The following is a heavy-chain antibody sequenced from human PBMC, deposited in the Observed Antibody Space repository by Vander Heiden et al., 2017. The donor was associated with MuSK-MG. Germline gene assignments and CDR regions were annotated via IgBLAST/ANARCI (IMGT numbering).Heavy chain of an antibody. D-gene: IGHD3-16*01. CDR2: ISAYNGNT. J-gene: IGHJ3*02. Sequence: QVQLVQSGAEVKKPGASVKVSCKASGYTFTSYGISGVRQAPGQGLEWMGWISAYNGNTNYAQKLQGRVTMTTDTSTSTAYMERRRLRSDETAVYYCARDPGGDYDDGWGSLDAFDIWGQGTMVTVSS. CDR1: GYTFTSYG. V-gene: IGHV1-18*01. CDR3: ARDPGGDYDDGWGSLDAFDI.